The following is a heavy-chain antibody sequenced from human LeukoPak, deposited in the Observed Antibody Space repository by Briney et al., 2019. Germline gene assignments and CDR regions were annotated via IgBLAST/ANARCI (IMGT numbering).Heavy chain of an antibody. J-gene: IGHJ4*02. CDR1: SYILTIYC. Sequence: TEKLLRKSSSYILTIYCIMGAPQPRGRGREYRGGHSADNGNTNYAQKHQGRVTMTTDTSTSTGYMELRSLRSDDTAVYCCARRNFITGTLGHFDYWGQGTLVTVSS. D-gene: IGHD1-20*01. CDR3: ARRNFITGTLGHFDY. CDR2: HSADNGNT. V-gene: IGHV1-18*01.